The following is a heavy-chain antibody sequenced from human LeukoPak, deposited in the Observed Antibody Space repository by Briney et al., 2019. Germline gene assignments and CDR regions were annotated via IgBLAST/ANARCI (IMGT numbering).Heavy chain of an antibody. CDR1: GFTLSSYT. CDR2: INENSGLI. J-gene: IGHJ5*02. CDR3: ARGMSSGSRYGFDP. V-gene: IGHV3-48*01. Sequence: GGSLRLSCAAYGFTLSSYTMNWVRQAPGKGLEWISYINENSGLIYYADSVKGRFTISRDNAKNSLYLQMNSLRAEDTAVYYCARGMSSGSRYGFDPWGQGNLVTVSS. D-gene: IGHD6-19*01.